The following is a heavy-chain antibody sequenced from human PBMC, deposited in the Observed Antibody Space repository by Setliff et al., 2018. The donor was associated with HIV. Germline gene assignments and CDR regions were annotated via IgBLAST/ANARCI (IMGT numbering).Heavy chain of an antibody. D-gene: IGHD2-21*02. CDR3: AKVGGDGRFHYYHMDV. V-gene: IGHV3-30*01. Sequence: SLRLSCAASGFTFSYYAMHWVRQAPGKGLEWVAVLSDDGSRESYADSMEGRFTISRDNPKNTLYLRMNRLRPEDTAVYYCAKVGGDGRFHYYHMDVWGKGTTVTVSS. CDR1: GFTFSYYA. CDR2: LSDDGSRE. J-gene: IGHJ6*03.